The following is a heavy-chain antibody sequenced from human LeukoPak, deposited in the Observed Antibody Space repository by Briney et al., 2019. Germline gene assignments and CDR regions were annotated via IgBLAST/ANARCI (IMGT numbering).Heavy chain of an antibody. Sequence: VASVKVSCKASGYTYTNYGITWVRRAPGQGLEWMGWVSPYNGNTKYAQKLQDRVTMTTDTSTTTAYVELRSLGSDDTAVYYCVRYYCSSTSCYAGLYGMDVWGQGTTVTVSS. D-gene: IGHD2-2*01. V-gene: IGHV1-18*01. CDR2: VSPYNGNT. CDR3: VRYYCSSTSCYAGLYGMDV. J-gene: IGHJ6*02. CDR1: GYTYTNYG.